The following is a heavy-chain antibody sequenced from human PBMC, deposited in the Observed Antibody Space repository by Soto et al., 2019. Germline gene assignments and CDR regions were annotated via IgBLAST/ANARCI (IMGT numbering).Heavy chain of an antibody. J-gene: IGHJ6*02. D-gene: IGHD6-13*01. CDR1: GGTFSSYA. CDR3: ARGIAAAGTPNRGYYYYGMDV. CDR2: IIPIFGTA. Sequence: QVQLVQSGAEVKKPGSSVKVSCKASGGTFSSYAISWVRQAPGQGLEWMGGIIPIFGTANYAQKFQGRVTITADEFTSTAYMELSSLRSEDTAVYYCARGIAAAGTPNRGYYYYGMDVWGQGTTVTVSS. V-gene: IGHV1-69*12.